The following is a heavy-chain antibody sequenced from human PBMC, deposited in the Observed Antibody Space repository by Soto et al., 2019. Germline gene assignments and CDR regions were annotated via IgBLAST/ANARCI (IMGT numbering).Heavy chain of an antibody. CDR2: TYYRSKWYY. J-gene: IGHJ4*01. V-gene: IGHV6-1*01. Sequence: SQTLSLTCAITGDSVSSNSAGWSWVRQSPSRGLEWLGRTYYRSKWYYEYAVSVRGRITINPDTSKNQYSLQLNSVAPEDTAVYFCARGEQYSGRIFDYWGQGTLVTVSS. CDR3: ARGEQYSGRIFDY. D-gene: IGHD1-26*01. CDR1: GDSVSSNSAG.